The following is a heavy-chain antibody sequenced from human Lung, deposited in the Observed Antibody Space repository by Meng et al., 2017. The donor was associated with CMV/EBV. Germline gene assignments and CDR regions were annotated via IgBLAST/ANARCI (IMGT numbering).Heavy chain of an antibody. CDR3: ARAGHFFDYGDF. CDR2: IYSNGNT. D-gene: IGHD3-16*01. V-gene: IGHV4-59*01. J-gene: IGHJ4*02. CDR1: GGFIHNYY. Sequence: QVQLQESGPGLVKPSETLSVTCTVSGGFIHNYYWGWIRQPPGKGLEWIGQIYSNGNTNYNPSLGSRVTISVDTSKSQFSLHLRSVTTEDTAVCFCARAGHFFDYGDFWGPGILVTVSS.